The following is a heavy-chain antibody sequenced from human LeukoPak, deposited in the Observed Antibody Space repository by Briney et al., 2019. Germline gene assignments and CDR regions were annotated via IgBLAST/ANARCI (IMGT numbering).Heavy chain of an antibody. CDR1: GYTFTGYY. J-gene: IGHJ3*02. V-gene: IGHV1-2*02. D-gene: IGHD4-17*01. CDR2: INPNSGGT. Sequence: ASVNVSCKASGYTFTGYYMHWVRQAPGQGLEWMGWINPNSGGTNYAQKFQGRVTMTRDTSISTAYMELRRLRSDDTAVYYCARANVDYGDYGDAFDIWGQGTMVTVSS. CDR3: ARANVDYGDYGDAFDI.